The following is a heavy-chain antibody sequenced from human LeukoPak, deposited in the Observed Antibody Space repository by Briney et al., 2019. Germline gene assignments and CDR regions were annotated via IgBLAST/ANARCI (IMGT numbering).Heavy chain of an antibody. CDR3: ARVIFGVVYYFDY. CDR1: GYTFTSYD. V-gene: IGHV1-8*01. J-gene: IGHJ4*02. CDR2: MNPNSGNT. D-gene: IGHD3-3*01. Sequence: ASVKVSCKASGYTFTSYDINWVRQATGQGFEWMGWMNPNSGNTGYAQKFQGRVTMTRNTSISTAYMELSSLRSEDTAVYYCARVIFGVVYYFDYWGQGTLVTVSS.